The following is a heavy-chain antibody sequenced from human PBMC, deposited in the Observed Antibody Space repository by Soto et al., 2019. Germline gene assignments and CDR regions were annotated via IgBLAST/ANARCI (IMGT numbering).Heavy chain of an antibody. CDR2: IIPILGIA. V-gene: IGHV1-69*08. CDR3: ARDQYRGYDWSN. J-gene: IGHJ4*02. CDR1: GGTFSSYT. D-gene: IGHD5-12*01. Sequence: QVQLVQSGAEVKKPGSSVKVSCTASGGTFSSYTISWVRQAPGQGLEWMGRIIPILGIANYAQKFQGRVTITADKSTSTAYMELSSLRSEDTAVYYCARDQYRGYDWSNWGQGTLVTVSS.